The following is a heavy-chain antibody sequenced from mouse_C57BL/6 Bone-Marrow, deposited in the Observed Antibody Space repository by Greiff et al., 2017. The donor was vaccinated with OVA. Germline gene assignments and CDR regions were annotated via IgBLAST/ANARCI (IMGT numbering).Heavy chain of an antibody. Sequence: QVQLQQSDAELVKPGASVKISCKVSGYTFTDHTIHWMKQRPEQGLEWIGYIYPRDGSTKYNEKFKGKATLTADKSSSTAYMQLNSLTSEYSAVYFCARSYYDGYYFYAMDYWGQGTSVTVSS. CDR3: ARSYYDGYYFYAMDY. V-gene: IGHV1-78*01. CDR1: GYTFTDHT. J-gene: IGHJ4*01. D-gene: IGHD2-3*01. CDR2: IYPRDGST.